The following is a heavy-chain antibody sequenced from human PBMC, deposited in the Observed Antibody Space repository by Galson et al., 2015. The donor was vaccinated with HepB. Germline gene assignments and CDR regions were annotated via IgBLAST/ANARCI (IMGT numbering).Heavy chain of an antibody. CDR2: VIPMFGTG. V-gene: IGHV1-69*13. J-gene: IGHJ6*02. CDR1: GDSIGNYV. CDR3: AARRVGGDYYGMDV. Sequence: SVKVSCKASGDSIGNYVFTWVRQAPGQGLQWMGRVIPMFGTGNDGQKFQGRATVTADEVTSTVYMELSSLRSEDTAVYYCAARRVGGDYYGMDVWGQGTRVTVSS. D-gene: IGHD1-26*01.